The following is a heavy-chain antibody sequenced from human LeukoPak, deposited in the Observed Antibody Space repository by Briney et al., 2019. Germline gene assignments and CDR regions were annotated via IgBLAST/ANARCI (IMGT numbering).Heavy chain of an antibody. CDR1: GFTFSTCA. V-gene: IGHV3-23*01. CDR3: AKHSTIWTDFDS. J-gene: IGHJ4*02. CDR2: ISHTGDTT. Sequence: GGSLRLSCVASGFTFSTCAMSWVRQAPGKGLEWVSAISHTGDTTYYEDSVKGRFTISRDNSKNTLYLHMNSLRAQDTAVYYCAKHSTIWTDFDSWGQGTLVTVSS. D-gene: IGHD2-2*01.